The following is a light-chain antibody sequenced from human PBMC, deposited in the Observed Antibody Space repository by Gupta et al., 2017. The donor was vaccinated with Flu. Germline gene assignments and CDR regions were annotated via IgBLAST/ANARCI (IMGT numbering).Light chain of an antibody. V-gene: IGLV1-44*01. J-gene: IGLJ3*02. Sequence: SRSNIGSNTVNWYQQLPGTAPKLLIYSNNQRPSGVPGRFSGSKSGTSASLAISGLQSEDEGDYYCAAWDDSLKAWVFGGGTKLTVL. CDR3: AAWDDSLKAWV. CDR2: SNN. CDR1: RSNIGSNT.